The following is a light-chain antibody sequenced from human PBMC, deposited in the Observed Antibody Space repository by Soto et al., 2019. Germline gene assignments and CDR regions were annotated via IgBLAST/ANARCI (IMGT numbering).Light chain of an antibody. Sequence: SVLTQPPSVSAAPGQKVTISCSGSSSNIGNNYVSWYQQPPGTAPKLLIYENNKRPSGIPDRFSGSKSGTSATLGITGLQTGDEADYYCGTWDSSLSVFYVFGTGTKVTVL. V-gene: IGLV1-51*02. CDR1: SSNIGNNY. J-gene: IGLJ1*01. CDR3: GTWDSSLSVFYV. CDR2: ENN.